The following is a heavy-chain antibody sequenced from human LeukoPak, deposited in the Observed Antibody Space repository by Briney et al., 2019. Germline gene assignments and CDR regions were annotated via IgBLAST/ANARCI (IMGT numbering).Heavy chain of an antibody. CDR1: GYTFTGYY. D-gene: IGHD5-12*01. CDR3: ARDFAGLRAQGFDR. V-gene: IGHV1-2*02. Sequence: GASVTVSCKASGYTFTGYYIHWVRQAPGQGLEWMGWINPNSGGPNYAQKFQGRVTMTWDTSISTAYMELNRLRPDDTAVYYCARDFAGLRAQGFDRWGQGTLVTVSS. CDR2: INPNSGGP. J-gene: IGHJ5*02.